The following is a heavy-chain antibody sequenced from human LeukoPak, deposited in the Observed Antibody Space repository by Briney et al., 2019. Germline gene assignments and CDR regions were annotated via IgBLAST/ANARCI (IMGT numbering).Heavy chain of an antibody. CDR2: IKQDGSEK. CDR1: GFTFSSYW. J-gene: IGHJ4*02. Sequence: GGSLRLSCAASGFTFSSYWMSWVRQAPGKGLEWVANIKQDGSEKYYVDSVKGRFTISRDNAKNSLYLQMNSLRAEDTAVYYCARGGGGLIIPRRTIDYWGQGTLVTVSS. D-gene: IGHD3-3*01. CDR3: ARGGGGLIIPRRTIDY. V-gene: IGHV3-7*01.